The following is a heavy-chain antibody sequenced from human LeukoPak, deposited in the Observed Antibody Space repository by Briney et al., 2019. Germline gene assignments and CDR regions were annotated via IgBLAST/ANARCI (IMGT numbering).Heavy chain of an antibody. D-gene: IGHD6-19*01. V-gene: IGHV1-69*05. J-gene: IGHJ4*02. CDR1: GGTFSSYA. CDR3: ARSQEAGPWYYFDY. Sequence: SVKVSCKASGGTFSSYAISWVRQAPGQGLEWMGGIIPTFGTANYAQKFQGRVTITTDESTSTAYMELSSLRSEDTAVYYCARSQEAGPWYYFDYWGQGTLVTVSS. CDR2: IIPTFGTA.